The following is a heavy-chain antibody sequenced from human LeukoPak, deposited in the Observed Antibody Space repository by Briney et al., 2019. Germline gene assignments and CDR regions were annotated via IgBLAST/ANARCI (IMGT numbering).Heavy chain of an antibody. Sequence: SETLSLTCAVYGGSFSGYYWSWIRQPPGKGLEWIGEINHSGGTNYNPSLKSRVTISVDTSKNQFSLKLSSVTAADTAVYYCARQRAYNSSSWYPFDYWGQGTLVTVSS. J-gene: IGHJ4*02. CDR1: GGSFSGYY. CDR2: INHSGGT. D-gene: IGHD6-13*01. CDR3: ARQRAYNSSSWYPFDY. V-gene: IGHV4-34*01.